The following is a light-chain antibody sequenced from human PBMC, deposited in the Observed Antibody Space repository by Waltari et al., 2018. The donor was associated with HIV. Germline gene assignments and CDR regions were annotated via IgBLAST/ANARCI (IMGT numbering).Light chain of an antibody. Sequence: SYELPPPPSVSVSPGQTARITCSGDALPKQYAYWYQQKPGQAPELVIYKDSERPSGIPERVSGSSSGTTVTLTISGVQAEDEADYYCQSADSSGTWVFGGGTKLTVL. CDR3: QSADSSGTWV. CDR2: KDS. J-gene: IGLJ3*02. V-gene: IGLV3-25*03. CDR1: ALPKQY.